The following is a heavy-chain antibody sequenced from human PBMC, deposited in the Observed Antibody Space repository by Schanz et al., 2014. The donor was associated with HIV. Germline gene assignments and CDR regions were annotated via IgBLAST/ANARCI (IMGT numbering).Heavy chain of an antibody. CDR2: ISTSNGNT. J-gene: IGHJ5*02. D-gene: IGHD4-4*01. Sequence: QVQLVQSGAEVKKPGASVRVSCKTSGYIFTSNGIIWVRQAPGQGLEWMGWISTSNGNTNYAQKFQGRVTMTTDTSTSTAYMELMSLRSDDTAVYYCAREKTTLNWFDPWGQGTLVTVSS. CDR3: AREKTTLNWFDP. CDR1: GYIFTSNG. V-gene: IGHV1-18*01.